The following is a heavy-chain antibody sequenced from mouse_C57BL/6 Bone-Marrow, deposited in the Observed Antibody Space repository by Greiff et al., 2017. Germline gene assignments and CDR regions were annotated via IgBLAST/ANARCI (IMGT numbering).Heavy chain of an antibody. CDR1: GYTFTSYW. V-gene: IGHV1-52*01. D-gene: IGHD1-1*01. CDR2: IDPSDSET. CDR3: ARRGAVVAHFDV. J-gene: IGHJ1*03. Sequence: QVQLQQPGAELVRPGSSVKLSCKASGYTFTSYWMHWVKQRPIQGLEWIGNIDPSDSETHYNQKFKDKATLTGDKSSSTAYMQLSSLTSEGSAVDYCARRGAVVAHFDVWGTGTTVTVSS.